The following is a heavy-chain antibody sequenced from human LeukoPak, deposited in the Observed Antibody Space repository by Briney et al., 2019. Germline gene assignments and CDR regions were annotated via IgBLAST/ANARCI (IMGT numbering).Heavy chain of an antibody. D-gene: IGHD1-26*01. J-gene: IGHJ5*02. V-gene: IGHV3-48*03. Sequence: GSLRLSCAASGFTFSSYEMNWVRQAPGKGLEWVSYISSSGSTIYYADSVKGRFTISRDNAKNSLYLQLNSLRAEDTAVYYCARSLVVGATYPYHWGQGTLVTVSS. CDR3: ARSLVVGATYPYH. CDR1: GFTFSSYE. CDR2: ISSSGSTI.